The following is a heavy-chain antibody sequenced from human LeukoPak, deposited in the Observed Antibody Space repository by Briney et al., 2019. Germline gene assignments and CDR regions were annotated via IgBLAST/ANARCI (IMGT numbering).Heavy chain of an antibody. D-gene: IGHD5-12*01. Sequence: PGGSLRLSCAASGFTFDDYAMHWVRQAPGKGLEWVSLISWDGGSTYYADSVKGRFTISRDNSKNSLYLQMNSLRAEDTALYYCAKDISSGYDWHPGDWGQGTLVTVSS. CDR3: AKDISSGYDWHPGD. CDR1: GFTFDDYA. CDR2: ISWDGGST. J-gene: IGHJ4*02. V-gene: IGHV3-43D*03.